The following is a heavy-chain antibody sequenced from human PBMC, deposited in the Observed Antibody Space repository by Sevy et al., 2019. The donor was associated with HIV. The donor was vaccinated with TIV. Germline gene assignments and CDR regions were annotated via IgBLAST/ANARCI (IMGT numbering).Heavy chain of an antibody. CDR2: ISGTGVNT. CDR1: GFTPSTYD. V-gene: IGHV3-23*01. J-gene: IGHJ5*02. CDR3: TKDQGDFWSGYHTNWFDP. Sequence: GGSLRLSCAASGFTPSTYDIHWVRQVPGKGLEWVATISGTGVNTYDADSAKGRFTISRDNSKNTLYLQMNSLRAEDTAVYYWTKDQGDFWSGYHTNWFDPWGQGTLVTVSS. D-gene: IGHD3-3*01.